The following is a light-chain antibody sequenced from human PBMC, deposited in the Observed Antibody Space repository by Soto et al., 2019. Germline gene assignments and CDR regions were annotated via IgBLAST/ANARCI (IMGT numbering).Light chain of an antibody. CDR1: SSDVGSYNL. CDR2: EVS. CDR3: CSYAGSSTFV. Sequence: SLLTQPAPLSGSPGQSITISCPGNSSDVGSYNLVSWYQQHPGKAPKLMIYEVSRRPSGVSNRFSGSKSGNTASLTISGLQAEDEADYYCCSYAGSSTFVFGTGTKVTVL. J-gene: IGLJ1*01. V-gene: IGLV2-23*02.